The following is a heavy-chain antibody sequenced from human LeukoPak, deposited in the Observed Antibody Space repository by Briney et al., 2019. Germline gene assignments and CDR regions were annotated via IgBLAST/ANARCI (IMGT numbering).Heavy chain of an antibody. CDR2: IYYSGST. J-gene: IGHJ6*02. V-gene: IGHV4-59*01. CDR3: ARAQQVLLWFGEYNPSDYYGMDV. Sequence: SETLSLTCTVSGGSISSYYWSWIRQPPGKGLEWVGYIYYSGSTNYNPSLNSLVTISVDTSKNQFSLKLSSVTAADTAVYYCARAQQVLLWFGEYNPSDYYGMDVWGQGTTVTVSS. CDR1: GGSISSYY. D-gene: IGHD3-10*01.